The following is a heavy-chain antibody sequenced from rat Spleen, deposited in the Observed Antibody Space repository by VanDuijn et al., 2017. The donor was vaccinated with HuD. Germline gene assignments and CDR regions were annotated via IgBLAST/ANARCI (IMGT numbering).Heavy chain of an antibody. Sequence: EVQLVESGGGLVQPGRSMKLSCVASGFTFSNCDMAWVRQAPKKGLEWVASISYEGSTTYYGDSVKGRFTISRDNAKSTLYLQMNSLRSEDTATYYCARHGIYNNYGWFAYWGQGTLVTVSS. D-gene: IGHD1-10*01. V-gene: IGHV5-22*01. CDR3: ARHGIYNNYGWFAY. CDR1: GFTFSNCD. CDR2: ISYEGSTT. J-gene: IGHJ3*01.